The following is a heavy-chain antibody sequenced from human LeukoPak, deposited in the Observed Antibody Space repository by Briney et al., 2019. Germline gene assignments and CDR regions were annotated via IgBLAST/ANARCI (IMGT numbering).Heavy chain of an antibody. J-gene: IGHJ3*02. CDR2: IYYSGST. Sequence: SETLSLTCTVSGGSISSGGYYWSWIRQHPGKGLEWIGYIYYSGSTYYNPSLKSRVTISVDTSKNQFSLKLSSVTAADTAVYYCARDRDPMVRENDAFDIWGQGTMVTVSS. V-gene: IGHV4-31*03. D-gene: IGHD3-10*01. CDR1: GGSISSGGYY. CDR3: ARDRDPMVRENDAFDI.